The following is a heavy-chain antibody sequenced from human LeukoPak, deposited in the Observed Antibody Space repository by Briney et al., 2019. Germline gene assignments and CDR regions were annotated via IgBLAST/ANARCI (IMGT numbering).Heavy chain of an antibody. J-gene: IGHJ4*02. CDR3: ARDYYGSGSYFRFDY. CDR2: INPSGGST. Sequence: GASVKVSCKASGYTFTSYYMHWVRQAPGQGLEWMGIINPSGGSTSYAQKFQGRVTMTRDMSTSTVYMELRSLRSDDTAVYYCARDYYGSGSYFRFDYWGQGTLVTVSS. CDR1: GYTFTSYY. V-gene: IGHV1-46*01. D-gene: IGHD3-10*01.